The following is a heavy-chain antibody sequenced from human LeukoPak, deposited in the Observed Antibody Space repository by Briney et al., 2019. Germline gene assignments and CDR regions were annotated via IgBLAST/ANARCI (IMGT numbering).Heavy chain of an antibody. J-gene: IGHJ5*02. D-gene: IGHD6-19*01. CDR1: GYTFTSYG. Sequence: ASVKVSCKASGYTFTSYGISWVRQAPGQGLEWMGWISAYNGNTNHAQKLQGRVTMTTDTSTSTAYMELRSLRSDDTAVYYCARDLSPGIAVAPRWFDPWGQGTLVTVSS. V-gene: IGHV1-18*01. CDR3: ARDLSPGIAVAPRWFDP. CDR2: ISAYNGNT.